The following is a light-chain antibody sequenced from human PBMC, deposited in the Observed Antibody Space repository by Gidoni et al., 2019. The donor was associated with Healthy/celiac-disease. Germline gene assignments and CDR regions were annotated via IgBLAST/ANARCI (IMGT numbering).Light chain of an antibody. J-gene: IGKJ4*01. CDR2: LGS. CDR3: MQALQTPLT. CDR1: QSLLHSNGYNY. V-gene: IGKV2-28*01. Sequence: VMTQSPLSLPVTPGEPASISCRSSQSLLHSNGYNYLDWYLQKPGQSPQLLIYLGSNRASGVPDRFSGSGSGTDFTLKISRVEAEDVGVYYCMQALQTPLTFGGXTKVEIK.